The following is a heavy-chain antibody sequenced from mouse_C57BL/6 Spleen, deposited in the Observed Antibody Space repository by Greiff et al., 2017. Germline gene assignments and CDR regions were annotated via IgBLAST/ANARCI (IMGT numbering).Heavy chain of an antibody. CDR1: GFTFSSYT. D-gene: IGHD1-1*01. Sequence: DVMLVESGGGLVKPGGSLKLSCAASGFTFSSYTMSWVRQTPEKRLEWVATISGGGGNTYYPDSVKGRFTISRDNAKNTLYLQMSSLRSEDTAWYYCARGGSTTVVAKGYFDVWGTGTTVTVSS. J-gene: IGHJ1*03. CDR2: ISGGGGNT. V-gene: IGHV5-9*01. CDR3: ARGGSTTVVAKGYFDV.